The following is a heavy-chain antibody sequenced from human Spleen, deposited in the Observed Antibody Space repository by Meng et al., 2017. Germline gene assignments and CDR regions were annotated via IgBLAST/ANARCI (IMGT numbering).Heavy chain of an antibody. CDR3: ARGPTTMAHDFDY. D-gene: IGHD4-11*01. Sequence: QVQLQQWGAGLLKPSETLSLTCVGSGGSFSDYYWSWIRQPPAKGLESIGEINHSGSTNYNPSLESRATISVDTSQNNLSLKLSSVTAADSAVYYCARGPTTMAHDFDYWGQGTLVTVSS. CDR1: GGSFSDYY. V-gene: IGHV4-34*01. CDR2: INHSGST. J-gene: IGHJ4*02.